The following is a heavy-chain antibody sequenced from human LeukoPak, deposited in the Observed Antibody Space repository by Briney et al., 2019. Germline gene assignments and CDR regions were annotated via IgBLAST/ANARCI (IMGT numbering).Heavy chain of an antibody. CDR2: ISSSGSTI. V-gene: IGHV3-48*03. J-gene: IGHJ4*02. Sequence: PGGSLRLSCAASGFTFSSYEMNWVRQAPGKGLEWVSYISSSGSTIYYADSVKGRFTISRDNAKNSLYLQMNSLRAEDTAVYYCAIEQWLVPYWGQGTLVTVSS. CDR1: GFTFSSYE. CDR3: AIEQWLVPY. D-gene: IGHD6-19*01.